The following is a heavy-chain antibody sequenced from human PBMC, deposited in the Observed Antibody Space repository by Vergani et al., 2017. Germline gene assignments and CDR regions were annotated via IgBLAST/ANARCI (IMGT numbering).Heavy chain of an antibody. Sequence: QVQLQESGPGLVKPSEPLSLTCTVSGGSISSYYWSWIRQPAGKGLEWIGRIYTSGSTNYNPSLKSRVTMSVDTSKNQFSLKLSSVTAADTAVYYCARVELERPHYYYYMDVWGKGTTVTVSS. D-gene: IGHD1-1*01. J-gene: IGHJ6*03. CDR1: GGSISSYY. V-gene: IGHV4-4*07. CDR2: IYTSGST. CDR3: ARVELERPHYYYYMDV.